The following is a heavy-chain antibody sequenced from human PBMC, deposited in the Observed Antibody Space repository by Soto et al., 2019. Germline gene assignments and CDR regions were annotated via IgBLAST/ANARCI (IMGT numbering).Heavy chain of an antibody. V-gene: IGHV2-5*02. D-gene: IGHD5-12*01. CDR3: ARLTRGVYDLDRLWEKFDY. CDR1: GFSLSSIGMG. CDR2: IYWDDDK. Sequence: QITVKESGLTLVKPTETLTLTCTFSGFSLSSIGMGVGWIRQPPGKALEWLTLIYWDDDKRYSPSLSSRLTITKDPSKNQVDLTMTTMDPVDTATYYCARLTRGVYDLDRLWEKFDYWGQGALVTVS. J-gene: IGHJ4*02.